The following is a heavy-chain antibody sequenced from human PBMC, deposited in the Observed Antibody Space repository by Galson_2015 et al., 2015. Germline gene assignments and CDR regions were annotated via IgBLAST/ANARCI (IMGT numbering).Heavy chain of an antibody. V-gene: IGHV3-48*02. CDR3: ARVRSGYYFED. CDR2: INPSGITV. J-gene: IGHJ4*02. D-gene: IGHD3-3*01. CDR1: GFTFSSYN. Sequence: SLRLSCAASGFTFSSYNMHWARQAPGKGLEWVSYINPSGITVYYADSVKGRFTTSRDNAKNSLYLQMNSLRDEDTAVYLCARVRSGYYFEDWGQGALVTVSS.